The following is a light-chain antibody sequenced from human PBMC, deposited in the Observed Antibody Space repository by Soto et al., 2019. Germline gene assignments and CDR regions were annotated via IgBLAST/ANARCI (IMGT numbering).Light chain of an antibody. Sequence: QSALTQPRSVSGSPGQSVTISCAGTSSDVGGYNYVSWYQQHPDKAPKVMIYDVTKRPSGVPDRFAGSKSGNTASLTISGLQAEDEADYYCCSYAGTYTFVFGGGTQLTVL. J-gene: IGLJ2*01. V-gene: IGLV2-11*01. CDR3: CSYAGTYTFV. CDR2: DVT. CDR1: SSDVGGYNY.